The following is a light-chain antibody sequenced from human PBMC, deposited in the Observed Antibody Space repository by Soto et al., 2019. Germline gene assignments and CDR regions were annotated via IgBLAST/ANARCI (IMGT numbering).Light chain of an antibody. J-gene: IGKJ3*01. Sequence: EIVLTQSPATLSLSPGERATLSCRASQSVSSYLAWYQQKPGQAPRLLIYDASNRATGIPARFSGSGSGTDFTLTISSLEPEDFVVYYCQQRSNWPPWAFGPGTKVDIK. CDR2: DAS. V-gene: IGKV3-11*01. CDR3: QQRSNWPPWA. CDR1: QSVSSY.